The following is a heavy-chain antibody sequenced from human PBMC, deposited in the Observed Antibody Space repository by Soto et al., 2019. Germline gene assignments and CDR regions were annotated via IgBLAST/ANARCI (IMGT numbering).Heavy chain of an antibody. V-gene: IGHV1-69*13. D-gene: IGHD6-13*01. CDR2: IIPIFGTA. CDR3: ARDRGRVLYSSSWSLQHNWFDP. J-gene: IGHJ5*02. CDR1: GGTFSSYA. Sequence: ASVKVSCKASGGTFSSYAISWVRQAPGQGLEWMGGIIPIFGTANYAQKFQGRVTITADESTSTAYMELSSLRSEDTAVYYCARDRGRVLYSSSWSLQHNWFDPWGQGTLVPVSS.